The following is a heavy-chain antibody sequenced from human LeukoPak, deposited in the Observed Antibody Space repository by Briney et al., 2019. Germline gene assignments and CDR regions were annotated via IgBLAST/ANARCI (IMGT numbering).Heavy chain of an antibody. CDR3: ATSAYYYYMDV. CDR2: IYYSGST. Sequence: SETLSLTCTVSGGSISSHYWSWIRQPPGEGLEWIGYIYYSGSTYYNPSLKSRVTISVDTSKNQFSLNLSSVTAADTAVYYCATSAYYYYMDVWGNGTTVTVSS. J-gene: IGHJ6*03. V-gene: IGHV4-59*11. CDR1: GGSISSHY.